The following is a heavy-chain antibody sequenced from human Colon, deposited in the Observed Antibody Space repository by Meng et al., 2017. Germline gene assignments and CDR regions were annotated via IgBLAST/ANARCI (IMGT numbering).Heavy chain of an antibody. CDR2: IYYSGST. Sequence: QVQLQESGPGLVKPSETLSLTCTVSGGSISPYYWSWIRQPPGKGLEWIGFIYYSGSTKYNPSLKSRVTISVDTSKNQFSLKLSSVTAADTALYYCAREGIGGGRNNWFDPWGQGTLVTVSS. CDR1: GGSISPYY. J-gene: IGHJ5*02. V-gene: IGHV4-59*01. D-gene: IGHD2-8*02. CDR3: AREGIGGGRNNWFDP.